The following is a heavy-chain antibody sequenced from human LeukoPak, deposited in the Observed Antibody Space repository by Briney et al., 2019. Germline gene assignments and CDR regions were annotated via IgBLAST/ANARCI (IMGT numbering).Heavy chain of an antibody. D-gene: IGHD3-22*01. V-gene: IGHV3-23*01. Sequence: GGSLRLSCAASGFTFSSYVMTWVRQAPGKGLEWVSGISGSGGNTYYTDSVKGRFTISRDNAKNSLYLQMNSLRAEDTAVYYCARRRRHYTYYYDSSGYGGFDYWGQGTLVTVSS. CDR3: ARRRRHYTYYYDSSGYGGFDY. J-gene: IGHJ4*02. CDR1: GFTFSSYV. CDR2: ISGSGGNT.